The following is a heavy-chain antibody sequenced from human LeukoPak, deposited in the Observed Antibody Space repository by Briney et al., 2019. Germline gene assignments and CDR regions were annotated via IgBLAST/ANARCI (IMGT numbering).Heavy chain of an antibody. J-gene: IGHJ4*02. D-gene: IGHD1-26*01. CDR3: ATYLYRYSGSYYGY. Sequence: GGSLRLSCAASGFTFRNYWMGWVRQAPGKGLEWVANTKPDGSAEYYADSVRGRFTTSRDNANNFLYLQMNSLRAEDTAVYYCATYLYRYSGSYYGYWGQGTLVTVSS. V-gene: IGHV3-7*01. CDR1: GFTFRNYW. CDR2: TKPDGSAE.